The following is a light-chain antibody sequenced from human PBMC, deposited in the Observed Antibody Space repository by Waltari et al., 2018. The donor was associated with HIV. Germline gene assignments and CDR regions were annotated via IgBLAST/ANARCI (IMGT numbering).Light chain of an antibody. Sequence: QVVLTQSPSASASLGASVKITCTLSSGHTTYAIAWHQQQPVKGPRFLMKVNSDGSLTKGDEIPDRFSGSASGPERSLTISSLQSEDEGDYYCQTWGAGIVVFGGGTKLSVL. J-gene: IGLJ2*01. CDR1: SGHTTYA. V-gene: IGLV4-69*01. CDR2: VNSDGSL. CDR3: QTWGAGIVV.